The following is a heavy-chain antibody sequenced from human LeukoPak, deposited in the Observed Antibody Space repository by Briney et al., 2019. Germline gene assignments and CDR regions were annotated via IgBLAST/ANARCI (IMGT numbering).Heavy chain of an antibody. J-gene: IGHJ5*02. D-gene: IGHD3-10*01. CDR3: ARGKKTYNWFDP. CDR1: GGSISSYY. CDR2: IYYSGST. Sequence: SETLSLTCTVSGGSISSYYWSWLRQPPGKGLEWIGYIYYSGSTNYNPSLKSRVTISVDTSKNQFSLKLSSVTAADTAVYYCARGKKTYNWFDPWGQGTLVTVSS. V-gene: IGHV4-59*01.